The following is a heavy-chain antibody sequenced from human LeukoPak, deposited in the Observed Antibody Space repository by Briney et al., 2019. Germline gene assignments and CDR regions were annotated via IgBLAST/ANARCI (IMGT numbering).Heavy chain of an antibody. V-gene: IGHV4-59*08. CDR3: ARHGSDWAFDF. CDR1: GGSFSTYY. CDR2: ITDSGNT. J-gene: IGHJ4*02. Sequence: PSETLSLTCTVSGGSFSTYYWSWIRQPPRRALEWIGFITDSGNTYYNPSLQSRLAISVDTSKTHFFLKLRSVAAADTAIYYCARHGSDWAFDFWGQGTLVTVSS. D-gene: IGHD6-19*01.